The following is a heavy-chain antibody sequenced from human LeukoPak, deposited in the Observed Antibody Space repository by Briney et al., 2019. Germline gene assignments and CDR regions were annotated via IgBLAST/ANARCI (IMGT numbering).Heavy chain of an antibody. Sequence: GSLRLSCAAFGFSFNNYVMSWVRQAPGKGLEWVSAISGDGARTYYADSVKGRFTISRDNSKNTLDLQMNSLRAEDTAVYYCAKTVVVITFRFDSWGQGSLVTVSS. V-gene: IGHV3-23*01. J-gene: IGHJ4*02. CDR2: ISGDGART. CDR3: AKTVVVITFRFDS. CDR1: GFSFNNYV. D-gene: IGHD2-21*01.